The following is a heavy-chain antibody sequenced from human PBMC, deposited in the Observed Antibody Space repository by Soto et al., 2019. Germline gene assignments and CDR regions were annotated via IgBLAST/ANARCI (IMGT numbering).Heavy chain of an antibody. D-gene: IGHD1-26*01. J-gene: IGHJ4*02. CDR2: IYYSGST. CDR3: ARAGVGGTYVLDY. CDR1: GGSISGGSYY. Sequence: SETLSLTCTVSGGSISGGSYYWSWIRQHPGKGLEWIGYIYYSGSTYYNPSLKSRITISLDTSKNQFSLKLSSVTAADTAVYYCARAGVGGTYVLDYWGQGTLVTVS. V-gene: IGHV4-31*03.